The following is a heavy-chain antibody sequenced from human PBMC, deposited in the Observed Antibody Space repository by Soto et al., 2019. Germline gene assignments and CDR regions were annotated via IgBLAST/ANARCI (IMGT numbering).Heavy chain of an antibody. D-gene: IGHD3-16*01. V-gene: IGHV1-18*01. CDR2: ISGYNGKT. CDR1: GYSFTRYG. CDR3: AREGDRPYYYYGMDV. Sequence: QVQLVQSGNEVKKPGASVNVSCKASGYSFTRYGISWVRQAPGQGLEWMGWISGYNGKTKYAQNLQGRVSMTTDTSTRTAYMELRSLGSDDTAVYYCAREGDRPYYYYGMDVWGQGTTVTVSS. J-gene: IGHJ6*02.